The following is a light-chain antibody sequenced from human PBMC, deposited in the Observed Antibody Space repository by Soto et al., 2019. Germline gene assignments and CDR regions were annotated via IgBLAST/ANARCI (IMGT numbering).Light chain of an antibody. CDR3: QEYNRWPPEFI. CDR1: QTAYKN. Sequence: ELVMTQSPAPLSASPGETVTLSCRATQTAYKNLAWYQQKPGQAPRLLIFEASTRATGLPARFSGSGSGTEFTLTISSLQSEDSAIYYCQEYNRWPPEFIFGPGTRLEIK. V-gene: IGKV3-15*01. CDR2: EAS. J-gene: IGKJ2*01.